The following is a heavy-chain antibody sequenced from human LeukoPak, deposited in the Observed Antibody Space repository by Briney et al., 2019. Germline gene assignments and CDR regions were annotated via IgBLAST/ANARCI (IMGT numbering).Heavy chain of an antibody. CDR1: GFTFSNYA. V-gene: IGHV3-23*01. CDR2: ISGSGSST. J-gene: IGHJ4*02. Sequence: GGSLRLSCAASGFTFSNYAMSWVRQVPGKGLEWVSGISGSGSSTHYADPVKGRFTISRDNSKSTLYLQMNSLRAEDTAVYFCAKDCAPYSISSGFDYWGQGTLVTVSS. D-gene: IGHD6-6*01. CDR3: AKDCAPYSISSGFDY.